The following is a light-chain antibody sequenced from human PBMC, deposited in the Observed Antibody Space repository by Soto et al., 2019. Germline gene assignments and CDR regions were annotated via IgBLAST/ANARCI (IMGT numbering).Light chain of an antibody. CDR3: QQYDSSPPT. CDR2: GAS. J-gene: IGKJ1*01. V-gene: IGKV3-20*01. Sequence: EIVLTQSPGTLSLSPGERATLSCRASQSVNSNYLAWYQRKPGQAPRLLIYGASNRATDIPYRFSASGSGTDFTLTITRLVPEDFAVYYCQQYDSSPPTFGQGTKVEIK. CDR1: QSVNSNY.